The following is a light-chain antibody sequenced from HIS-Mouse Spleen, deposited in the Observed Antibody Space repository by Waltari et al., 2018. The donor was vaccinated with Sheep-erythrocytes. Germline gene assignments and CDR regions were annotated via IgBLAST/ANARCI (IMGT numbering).Light chain of an antibody. V-gene: IGKV4-1*01. CDR1: QSVLYSSNNKNY. CDR3: QQYYSTLLT. J-gene: IGKJ4*01. CDR2: WAS. Sequence: DIVMTQSPDSLAVSLGERATIKCNSSQSVLYSSNNKNYLAWYQQKPGQPPKLLIYWASTRESGVPDRFSGSWSGTDFTLTISSLQAEDVAVYYCQQYYSTLLTFGGGTKVEIK.